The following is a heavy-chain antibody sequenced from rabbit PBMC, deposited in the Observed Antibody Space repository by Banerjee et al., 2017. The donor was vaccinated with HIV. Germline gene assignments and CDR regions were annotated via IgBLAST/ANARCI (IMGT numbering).Heavy chain of an antibody. CDR1: GLDFNNYG. CDR3: ARDLAGVIGWNFNL. CDR2: INTSSGNT. D-gene: IGHD4-1*01. J-gene: IGHJ4*01. V-gene: IGHV1S45*01. Sequence: QEQLVESGGGLVQPGESLTLSCKASGLDFNNYGVSWVRQAPGKGLEWIGCINTSSGNTVYASWAKGRFTISKTSSTTVTLQMTSLTAADTATYFCARDLAGVIGWNFNLWGPGTLVTVS.